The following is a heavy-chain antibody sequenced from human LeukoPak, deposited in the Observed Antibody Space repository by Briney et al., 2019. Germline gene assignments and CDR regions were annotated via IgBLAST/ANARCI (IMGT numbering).Heavy chain of an antibody. J-gene: IGHJ5*02. CDR2: INPNSGGT. CDR3: ARDNVHPVVAALTSWFDP. D-gene: IGHD2-2*01. CDR1: GYTFTGYY. Sequence: ASVKVSCKASGYTFTGYYMHWVRQAPGQGLEWMGWINPNSGGTNYAQKFQGRVTMTRDTSISTAYMELSRLRSDDTAVYYCARDNVHPVVAALTSWFDPWGQGTLVTVSS. V-gene: IGHV1-2*02.